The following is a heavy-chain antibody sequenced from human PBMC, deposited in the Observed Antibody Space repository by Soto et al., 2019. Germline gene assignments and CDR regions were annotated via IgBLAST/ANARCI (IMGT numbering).Heavy chain of an antibody. V-gene: IGHV3-23*01. Sequence: PGGSLRLSCAASGFTFSSYAMSWVRQAPGKGLEWVSAISGSGGSTYYADSVKGRFTISRDNAKNSLYLQMNSLRAEDTAVYYCARGSYSSGVNYWGQGTLVTVSS. CDR1: GFTFSSYA. D-gene: IGHD6-19*01. J-gene: IGHJ4*02. CDR3: ARGSYSSGVNY. CDR2: ISGSGGST.